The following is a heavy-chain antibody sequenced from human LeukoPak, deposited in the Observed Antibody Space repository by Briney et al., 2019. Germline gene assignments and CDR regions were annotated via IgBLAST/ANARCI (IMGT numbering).Heavy chain of an antibody. CDR2: INLGGSAK. J-gene: IGHJ4*02. CDR1: GFAFSDYW. D-gene: IGHD7-27*01. Sequence: GGSLRLSCSASGFAFSDYWMNWVRQTPGKGPEWVANINLGGSAKLYVDSVKGRCTISRDNAKNSLYLQMNSLRVEDTAVYYCAAWGLHNYWGQGTLVTVSS. CDR3: AAWGLHNY. V-gene: IGHV3-7*01.